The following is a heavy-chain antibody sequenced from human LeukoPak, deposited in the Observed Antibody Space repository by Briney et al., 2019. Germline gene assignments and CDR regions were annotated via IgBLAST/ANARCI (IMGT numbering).Heavy chain of an antibody. Sequence: SQTLSLTCTVSGGSISSGGYYWSWIRQHPGKGLEWIGYIYYSGGTYYGPSLKSRVTISVDTSKNQFSLKLSSVTAADTAVYYCARRRGGYGDPGMDVWGKGTTVTVSS. CDR2: IYYSGGT. CDR3: ARRRGGYGDPGMDV. D-gene: IGHD4-17*01. J-gene: IGHJ6*04. V-gene: IGHV4-31*03. CDR1: GGSISSGGYY.